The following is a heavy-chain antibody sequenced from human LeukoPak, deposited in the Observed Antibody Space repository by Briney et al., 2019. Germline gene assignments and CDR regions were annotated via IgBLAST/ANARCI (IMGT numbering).Heavy chain of an antibody. V-gene: IGHV4-34*01. CDR2: INHSGST. CDR3: AISSYCGGDCYSDY. D-gene: IGHD2-21*02. J-gene: IGHJ4*02. CDR1: GGSFSGYY. Sequence: KPSETLSLTCAVYGGSFSGYYWSWIRQPPGKGLEWIGEINHSGSTNYNPSLKSRVTILVDTSKNQFSLKLSSVTAADTAVYYCAISSYCGGDCYSDYWGQGTLVTVSS.